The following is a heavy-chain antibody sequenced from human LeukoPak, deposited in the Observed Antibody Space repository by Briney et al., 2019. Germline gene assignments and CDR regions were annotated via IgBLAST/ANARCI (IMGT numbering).Heavy chain of an antibody. CDR3: VTYYFDSSGPKKNY. V-gene: IGHV4-34*01. J-gene: IGHJ4*02. CDR1: GGSFSGYY. Sequence: SETLSLTCAVYGGSFSGYYWSWIRQPPGKGLEWVGEINHSGSTNYNPSLKSRVTISVDTSKKQFSLKLSSVTAADTAVYYCVTYYFDSSGPKKNYWGQGTLVTVSS. D-gene: IGHD3-22*01. CDR2: INHSGST.